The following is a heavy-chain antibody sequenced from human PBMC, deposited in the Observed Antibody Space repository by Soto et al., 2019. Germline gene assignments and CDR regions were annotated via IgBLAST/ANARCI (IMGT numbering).Heavy chain of an antibody. J-gene: IGHJ4*02. V-gene: IGHV4-59*01. CDR1: GGSISSYY. CDR3: ARGRSYYDSSGYLGTDFDY. D-gene: IGHD3-22*01. CDR2: IYYSGST. Sequence: PSETLSLTCTVSGGSISSYYWSWIRQPPGKGLEWIGYIYYSGSTNYNPSLKSRVTISVDTSKNQFSLKLSSVTAADTAVYYCARGRSYYDSSGYLGTDFDYWGQGTLVTVSS.